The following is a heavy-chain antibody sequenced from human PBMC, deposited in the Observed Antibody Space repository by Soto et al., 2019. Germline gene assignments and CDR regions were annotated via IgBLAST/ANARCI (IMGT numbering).Heavy chain of an antibody. J-gene: IGHJ6*01. Sequence: TGGSPRLSSAPSGFTFSNYGTHWGRQAPGKGLEWVAVISNDGSNKYYADSVKGRFTISREKSKNTPYLQMNNLRAEATAVYYCARDPVKDIVLVPAAMGMDVWGQGTTVTVSS. CDR1: GFTFSNYG. V-gene: IGHV3-30*03. CDR3: ARDPVKDIVLVPAAMGMDV. D-gene: IGHD2-2*01. CDR2: ISNDGSNK.